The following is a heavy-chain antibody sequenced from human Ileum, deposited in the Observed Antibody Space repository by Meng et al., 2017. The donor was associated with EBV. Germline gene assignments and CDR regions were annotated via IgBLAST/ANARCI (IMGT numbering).Heavy chain of an antibody. CDR2: HSGST. J-gene: IGHJ4*02. CDR3: VSYAVGAGGIGY. Sequence: QVQLTESGPGLVQPSQTLSLTCAVSGVSISSGYFHWSWIRQPPGKGLEWIGHSGSTSYNPSLRSRVTISVDTSKNQFSLKVDSATAGDTAVYYCVSYAVGAGGIGYWGQGILVTVSS. CDR1: GVSISSGYFH. D-gene: IGHD1-26*01. V-gene: IGHV4-30-4*01.